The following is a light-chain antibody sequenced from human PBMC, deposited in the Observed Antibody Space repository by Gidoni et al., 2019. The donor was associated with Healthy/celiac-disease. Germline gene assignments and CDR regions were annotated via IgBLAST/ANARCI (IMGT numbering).Light chain of an antibody. CDR3: CSYAGSYTSDVV. J-gene: IGLJ2*01. Sequence: QSALTQPRSVSGSPGPSVTISCTGTSSDVGGYNYVSWYQQHPGKAPKLMIYDVSKRPPGVPDRFSGSKSGNTASLTISGLQAEDEADYYCCSYAGSYTSDVVFGGGTKLTVL. CDR2: DVS. V-gene: IGLV2-11*01. CDR1: SSDVGGYNY.